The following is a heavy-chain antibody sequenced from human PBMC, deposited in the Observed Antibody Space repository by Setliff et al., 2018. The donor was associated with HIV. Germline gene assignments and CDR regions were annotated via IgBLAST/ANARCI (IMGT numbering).Heavy chain of an antibody. V-gene: IGHV4-34*01. CDR1: GGSFSDYY. CDR2: VNRGRRT. D-gene: IGHD3-22*01. J-gene: IGHJ4*02. CDR3: AREIPYSYGGRGHPL. Sequence: PSETLSLTCALYGGSFSDYYRSWIRQPPGMGLEWIGEVNRGRRTNYNSSLKGRVTISIDTSRNQFSLTVSSVTAADTAVYYCAREIPYSYGGRGHPLWGQGTLVTVSS.